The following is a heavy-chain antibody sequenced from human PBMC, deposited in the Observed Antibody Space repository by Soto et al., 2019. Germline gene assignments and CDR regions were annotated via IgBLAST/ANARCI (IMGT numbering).Heavy chain of an antibody. Sequence: EVQLLESGGGLVQPGGSLRLSCAASGFTFSNYAMSWVRQAPGKGLEWVSALSGSDGSTYYADSVKGRFTISRDNSKNTLYLQMNSLRAEDTAVYYCAKDRPAAGLGPYNWFDPWGQGTLVTVSS. CDR1: GFTFSNYA. CDR2: LSGSDGST. J-gene: IGHJ5*02. CDR3: AKDRPAAGLGPYNWFDP. D-gene: IGHD6-13*01. V-gene: IGHV3-23*01.